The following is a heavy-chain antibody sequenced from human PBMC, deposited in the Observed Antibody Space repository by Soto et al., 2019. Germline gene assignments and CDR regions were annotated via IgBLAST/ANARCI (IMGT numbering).Heavy chain of an antibody. CDR1: GYTFTSYA. CDR2: INAGNGNT. D-gene: IGHD2-2*01. V-gene: IGHV1-3*01. J-gene: IGHJ4*02. CDR3: AREVCSSTSCYAELDY. Sequence: QVQLVQSGAEVKKPGASVKVSCKASGYTFTSYAMHWVRQAPGQRLKWMGWINAGNGNTKYSQKFQGRVTITRDTSASTAYMELSSLRSEDTAVYYCAREVCSSTSCYAELDYWGQGTLVTVSS.